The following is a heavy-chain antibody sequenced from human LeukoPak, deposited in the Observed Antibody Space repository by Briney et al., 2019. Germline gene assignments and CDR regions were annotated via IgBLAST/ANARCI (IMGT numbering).Heavy chain of an antibody. J-gene: IGHJ4*02. CDR1: GGSINSHY. CDR3: ATRPAGSTWYGVFDY. D-gene: IGHD6-13*01. Sequence: SETLSLTCAVSGGSINSHYWSWIRQPPGKGLEWIGYVFNGGSTNYNPSLKSRVTMSVDTSRDQFSLRLTSVTAADTAIYYCATRPAGSTWYGVFDYWSQGTLVTVSS. CDR2: VFNGGST. V-gene: IGHV4-59*11.